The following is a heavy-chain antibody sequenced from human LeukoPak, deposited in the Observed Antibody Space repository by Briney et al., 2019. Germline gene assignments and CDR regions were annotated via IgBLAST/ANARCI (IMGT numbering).Heavy chain of an antibody. CDR1: RASVSSYY. V-gene: IGHV4-59*02. Sequence: SETLSLTCSVSRASVSSYYWTWIRQPPGKGLEWIGYTYISGRSNYNPSLKSRVTMSVDTSKNQFSLKLTSVTAADTAVYYCATFSYYYDSNGYHDALGIWGQGTMVTVSS. CDR3: ATFSYYYDSNGYHDALGI. D-gene: IGHD3-22*01. CDR2: TYISGRS. J-gene: IGHJ3*02.